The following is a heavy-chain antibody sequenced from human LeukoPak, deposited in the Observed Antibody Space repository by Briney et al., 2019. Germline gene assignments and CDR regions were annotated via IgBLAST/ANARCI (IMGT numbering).Heavy chain of an antibody. Sequence: SETLSLTCTVSGYSISSGYYWGWLRQPPGKGLEWIGSIYHSGSTYYNPSLKSRVTISVDTSKNQFSLKLSSVTAADTAVYYCARATTVTTNDAFDIWGQGTMVTVSS. CDR2: IYHSGST. CDR3: ARATTVTTNDAFDI. CDR1: GYSISSGYY. D-gene: IGHD4-17*01. V-gene: IGHV4-38-2*02. J-gene: IGHJ3*02.